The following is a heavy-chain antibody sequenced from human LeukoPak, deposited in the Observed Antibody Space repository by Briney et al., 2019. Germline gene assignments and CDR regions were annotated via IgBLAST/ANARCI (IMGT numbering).Heavy chain of an antibody. Sequence: GASVKVSCKASGYTFTSYGISWVRQAPGQGLEWMGWISAYNGNTNYAQKLQGRVTMTTDTSTSTAYMELRSLRSDDTAVYYCARGGEDIVVVPAAMRYYDSSGYYSDWGQGTLVTVSS. V-gene: IGHV1-18*01. CDR2: ISAYNGNT. J-gene: IGHJ4*02. D-gene: IGHD2-2*01. CDR3: ARGGEDIVVVPAAMRYYDSSGYYSD. CDR1: GYTFTSYG.